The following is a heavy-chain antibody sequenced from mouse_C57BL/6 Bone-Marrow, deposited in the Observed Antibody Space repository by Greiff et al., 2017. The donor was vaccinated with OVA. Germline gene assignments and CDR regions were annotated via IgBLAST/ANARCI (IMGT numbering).Heavy chain of an antibody. CDR2: IWSGGST. J-gene: IGHJ1*03. D-gene: IGHD1-1*01. Sequence: VQLQQSGPGLVQPSQSLSITCTVSGFSLTSYGVHWVRQSPGKGLEWLGVIWSGGSTDYNAAFISRLSISKDNSKSQVFFKMNSLQADDTAIYYCARRITTVVAKNFDVWGTGTTVTVSS. CDR3: ARRITTVVAKNFDV. CDR1: GFSLTSYG. V-gene: IGHV2-2*01.